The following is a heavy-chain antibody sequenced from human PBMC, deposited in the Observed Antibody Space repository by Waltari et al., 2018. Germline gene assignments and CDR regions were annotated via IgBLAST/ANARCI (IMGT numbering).Heavy chain of an antibody. Sequence: EVQLVESGGDLVQPGGSLRLSCVASGFSFSSYEMNWVRQAPGKGVEWVSYISYSGSTIYYADSVKGRFTISRDNARNSLYLQMNSLRAEDTAVYYCARDRTSTNDYWSQGTLVTVSS. J-gene: IGHJ4*02. CDR1: GFSFSSYE. CDR3: ARDRTSTNDY. V-gene: IGHV3-48*03. D-gene: IGHD2-2*01. CDR2: ISYSGSTI.